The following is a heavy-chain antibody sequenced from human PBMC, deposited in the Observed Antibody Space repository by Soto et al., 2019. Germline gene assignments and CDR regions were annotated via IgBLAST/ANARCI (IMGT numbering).Heavy chain of an antibody. Sequence: ASVKVSCKASGYTFTTYAMHWVRQAPGQRLEWMGWINAANGNTKYSQKFQGRVTITRDTSASTAYMELSSLRSEDTAVYYCARSLMDTAMVTFYYFDYWGQGTLVTVSS. CDR2: INAANGNT. J-gene: IGHJ4*02. CDR3: ARSLMDTAMVTFYYFDY. CDR1: GYTFTTYA. V-gene: IGHV1-3*01. D-gene: IGHD5-18*01.